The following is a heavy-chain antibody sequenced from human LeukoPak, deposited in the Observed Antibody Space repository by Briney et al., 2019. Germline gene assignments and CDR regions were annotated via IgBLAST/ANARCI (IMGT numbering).Heavy chain of an antibody. Sequence: GRSLRLSCAASGFTFSTYAKDWVRQAPGKGLEWVAAVSYDGSDEYYADSVKGRFTISRDKSKNTLYLQMNSLRAEDTAVYRCARGGANYDLWSGYRYWGQGTLVTVSS. D-gene: IGHD3-3*01. CDR2: VSYDGSDE. V-gene: IGHV3-30*07. CDR1: GFTFSTYA. CDR3: ARGGANYDLWSGYRY. J-gene: IGHJ4*02.